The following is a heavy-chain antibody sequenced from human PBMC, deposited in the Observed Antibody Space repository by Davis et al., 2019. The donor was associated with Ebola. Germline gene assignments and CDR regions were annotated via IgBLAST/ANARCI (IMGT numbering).Heavy chain of an antibody. V-gene: IGHV1-2*04. CDR2: INPNSGGT. CDR3: ARDSATTVTTGWFDP. D-gene: IGHD4-17*01. Sequence: ASVKVSCKASGYTFTSYYMHWVRQAPGQGLEWMGWINPNSGGTNYAQKFQGWVTMTRDTSISTAYMELSRLRSDDTAVYYCARDSATTVTTGWFDPWGQGTLVTVSS. CDR1: GYTFTSYY. J-gene: IGHJ5*02.